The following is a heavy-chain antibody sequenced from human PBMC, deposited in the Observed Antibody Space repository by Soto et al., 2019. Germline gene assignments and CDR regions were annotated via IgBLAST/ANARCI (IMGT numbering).Heavy chain of an antibody. J-gene: IGHJ4*02. D-gene: IGHD3-10*01. CDR2: INPNSGGT. CDR3: ARDGSGSYHGPFDY. V-gene: IGHV1-2*04. Sequence: VQLVESGGGLVQPGGSLRLSCAASGYTFTGYYMHWVRQAPGQGLEWMGWINPNSGGTNYAQKFQGWVTMTRDTSISTAYMELSRLRSDDTAVYYCARDGSGSYHGPFDYWGQGTLVTVSS. CDR1: GYTFTGYY.